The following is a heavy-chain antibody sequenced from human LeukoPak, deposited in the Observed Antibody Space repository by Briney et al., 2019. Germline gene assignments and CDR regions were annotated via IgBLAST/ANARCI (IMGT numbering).Heavy chain of an antibody. D-gene: IGHD1-26*01. CDR2: IRYDGSNK. J-gene: IGHJ4*02. CDR1: GFTFSSYG. V-gene: IGHV3-30*02. Sequence: GGSLRLSCAASGFTFSSYGMHWVRQAPGKGLEWVAFIRYDGSNKYSADSVKGRFTISRDNSKNTLYLQMNSLRAEDTAVYYCAKDLKVGATAFDYWGQGTLVTVSS. CDR3: AKDLKVGATAFDY.